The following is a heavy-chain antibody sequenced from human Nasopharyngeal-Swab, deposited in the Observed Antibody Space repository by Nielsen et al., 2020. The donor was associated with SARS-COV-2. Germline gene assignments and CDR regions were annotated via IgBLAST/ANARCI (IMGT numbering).Heavy chain of an antibody. CDR3: ARGDTDLVTIRDY. CDR1: GFIFSNAW. CDR2: ISSGRTSI. V-gene: IGHV3-21*01. Sequence: GGSLRLSCAASGFIFSNAWMSWVLQAPGKGLEWVSCISSGRTSIYYADSVKGRFTISRDNAKNSLYLQMNSLRAEDTAVYYCARGDTDLVTIRDYWGQGTLVTVSS. D-gene: IGHD5-18*01. J-gene: IGHJ4*02.